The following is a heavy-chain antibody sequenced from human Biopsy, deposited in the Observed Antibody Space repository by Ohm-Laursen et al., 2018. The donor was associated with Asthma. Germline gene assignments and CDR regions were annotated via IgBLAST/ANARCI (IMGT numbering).Heavy chain of an antibody. D-gene: IGHD3-10*01. J-gene: IGHJ6*02. V-gene: IGHV4-30-4*01. CDR1: GGYTGSSDHH. CDR2: VFWSGST. Sequence: SQTLSLTCRVSGGYTGSSDHHWAWIRQAPGKGLEWIGFVFWSGSTHYSRSLERRVSISIDTATNEFSMKLWSVTPADTAGYFWGRGVRFRDNCFGIDVWGPGNTVVVS. CDR3: GRGVRFRDNCFGIDV.